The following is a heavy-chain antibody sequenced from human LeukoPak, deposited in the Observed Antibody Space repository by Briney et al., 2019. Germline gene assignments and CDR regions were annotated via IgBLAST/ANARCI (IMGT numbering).Heavy chain of an antibody. V-gene: IGHV3-7*01. J-gene: IGHJ4*02. Sequence: GGSLRLSCAASGFTFSSYWMTWVRRAPGKGLEWVANIKPDGSQIYYVDSVKGRFTISRDNAKNSLYLQMNSLRAEDTAVYYCARGLLLIGYAYYFDYWGQGTLVTVSS. CDR1: GFTFSSYW. CDR3: ARGLLLIGYAYYFDY. D-gene: IGHD3-16*01. CDR2: IKPDGSQI.